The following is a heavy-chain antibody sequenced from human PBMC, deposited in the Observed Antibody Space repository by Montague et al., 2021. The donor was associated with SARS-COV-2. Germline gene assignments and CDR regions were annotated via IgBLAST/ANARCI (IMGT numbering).Heavy chain of an antibody. J-gene: IGHJ4*02. V-gene: IGHV4-39*07. Sequence: SETLSLTCTVSGGSISSSSYYWGRIRQPPGKGLEWIGSIYYSGSTYYNPSLKSRVTISVDTSKNQFSLKLSSVTAADTAVYYCARDLWVWLSVEGSFDYWGQGALVTVSS. CDR3: ARDLWVWLSVEGSFDY. D-gene: IGHD5-12*01. CDR2: IYYSGST. CDR1: GGSISSSSYY.